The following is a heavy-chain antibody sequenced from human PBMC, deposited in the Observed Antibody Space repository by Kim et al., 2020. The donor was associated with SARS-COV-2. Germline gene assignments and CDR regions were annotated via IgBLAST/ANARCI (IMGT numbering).Heavy chain of an antibody. J-gene: IGHJ4*02. CDR3: ARGPKDLADY. Sequence: STNYNPPLQSRVTITVDTAKHPFSLKLSSVTAADTAVYYCARGPKDLADYWGQGTLVTVSS. D-gene: IGHD3-3*01. V-gene: IGHV4-59*09. CDR2: ST.